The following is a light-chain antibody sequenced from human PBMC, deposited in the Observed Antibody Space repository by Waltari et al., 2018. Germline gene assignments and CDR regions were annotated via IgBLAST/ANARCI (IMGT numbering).Light chain of an antibody. V-gene: IGLV2-8*01. CDR1: GRDVGDFTL. CDR2: ELN. CDR3: GSYTVTNNLYV. J-gene: IGLJ1*01. Sequence: QSALTQPPSASGSPGQSVTISCTGTGRDVGDFTLVSWYQQRPGKAPKLLMFELNKRPSGVSSRFSDSKSANAASLTISGLQAEDEGDYYCGSYTVTNNLYVFGTGTKVTVL.